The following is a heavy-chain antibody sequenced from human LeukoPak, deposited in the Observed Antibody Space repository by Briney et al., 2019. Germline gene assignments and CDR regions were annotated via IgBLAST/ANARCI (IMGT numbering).Heavy chain of an antibody. D-gene: IGHD6-6*01. CDR2: INPSGGST. CDR3: AKEEGSSSAKDY. CDR1: GYTFTSYY. Sequence: GASVKVPCKASGYTFTSYYMHWVRQAPGQGLEWMGIINPSGGSTSYAQKFQGRVTMTRDMSTSTVYMELSSLRSEDTAVYYCAKEEGSSSAKDYWGQGTLVTVSS. V-gene: IGHV1-46*01. J-gene: IGHJ4*02.